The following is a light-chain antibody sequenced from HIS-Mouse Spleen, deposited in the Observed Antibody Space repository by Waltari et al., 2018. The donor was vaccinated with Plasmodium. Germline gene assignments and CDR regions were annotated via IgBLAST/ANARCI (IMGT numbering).Light chain of an antibody. CDR1: ALPKQS. CDR3: YSTGSSGNHRV. V-gene: IGLV3-10*01. Sequence: SYELTQPPSVSVSPGQTARNTCSGDALPKQSAYWYQQKSGQAPVLVIYEDSKRPSGIPERFSGSSSGTMATLTISGAQVEDEADYYCYSTGSSGNHRVFGGGTKLTVL. J-gene: IGLJ3*02. CDR2: EDS.